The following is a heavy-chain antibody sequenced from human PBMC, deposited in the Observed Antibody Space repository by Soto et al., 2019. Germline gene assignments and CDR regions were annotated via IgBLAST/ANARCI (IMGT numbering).Heavy chain of an antibody. CDR1: GYIFTDSH. D-gene: IGHD6-6*01. Sequence: QVQLVQSGTEVKKPGASVKVSCKASGYIFTDSHIHWVRQASGQGLEWLGWINPKTGDTHYPQKFQGRIIMTRGTSITPAYMELTNLTSDDTAVYYCERDPPRFVTSSPEGAGLWGQGTLVTVSS. CDR3: ERDPPRFVTSSPEGAGL. V-gene: IGHV1-2*02. CDR2: INPKTGDT. J-gene: IGHJ4*02.